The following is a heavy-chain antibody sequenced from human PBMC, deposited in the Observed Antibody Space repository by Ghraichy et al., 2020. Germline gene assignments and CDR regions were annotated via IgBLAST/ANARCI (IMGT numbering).Heavy chain of an antibody. CDR2: VYYSGHT. CDR3: TRSSYTSTYYGSLDV. CDR1: GASFTISDYY. Sequence: SETLSLTCSVPGASFTISDYYWGWVRQSPARGLEWIASVYYSGHTYSNPSLKSRLVISADTSLNRVSLSLASVTAADSAVYYCTRSSYTSTYYGSLDVWGQGILVTVSS. D-gene: IGHD4-11*01. V-gene: IGHV4-39*01. J-gene: IGHJ4*02.